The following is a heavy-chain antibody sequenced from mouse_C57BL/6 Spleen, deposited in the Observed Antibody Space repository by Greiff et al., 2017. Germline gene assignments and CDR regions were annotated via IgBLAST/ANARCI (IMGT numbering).Heavy chain of an antibody. Sequence: EVKLMESGGGLVKPGGSLKLSCAASGFTFSSYAMSWVRQTPEKKLQWVATISDGGSYTYYPDNVKGRFTITRNDAKNHLYLQMSHLKSEDTAMYYCERDETVRGGDMDYWGQGTSVTVSS. D-gene: IGHD2-13*01. CDR3: ERDETVRGGDMDY. CDR2: ISDGGSYT. J-gene: IGHJ4*01. V-gene: IGHV5-4*03. CDR1: GFTFSSYA.